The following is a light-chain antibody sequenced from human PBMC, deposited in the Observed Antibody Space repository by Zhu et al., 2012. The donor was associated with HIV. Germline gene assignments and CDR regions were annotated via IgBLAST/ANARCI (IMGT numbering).Light chain of an antibody. CDR2: GAS. Sequence: EIVLTQSPGTLSLSPGERATLSCRASQSVSSSYLAWYQQKPGQAPRLLIYGASSRATGIPDRFSGSGSGTDFTLTISRLEPEDVANYYCQKYNSVPLTFGGGTKVEIK. CDR1: QSVSSSY. V-gene: IGKV3-20*01. CDR3: QKYNSVPLT. J-gene: IGKJ4*01.